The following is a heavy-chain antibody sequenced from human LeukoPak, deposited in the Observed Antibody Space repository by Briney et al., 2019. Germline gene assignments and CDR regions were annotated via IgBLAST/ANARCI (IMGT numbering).Heavy chain of an antibody. D-gene: IGHD3-3*01. V-gene: IGHV4-4*02. CDR3: AREGGFYRPLDY. CDR1: GGSVTSTNW. J-gene: IGHJ4*02. CDR2: VHLDGRT. Sequence: PSGTLSLTCAVSGGSVTSTNWWTWDRQPPGKGLEWIGEVHLDGRTNYNPSLTGRLTMSVDLYEDHISLKLTSVTAADTAVYYCAREGGFYRPLDYSGQGTLVTVSS.